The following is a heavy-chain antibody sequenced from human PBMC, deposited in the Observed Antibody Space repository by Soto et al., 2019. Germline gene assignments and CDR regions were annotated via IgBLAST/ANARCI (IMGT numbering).Heavy chain of an antibody. D-gene: IGHD6-19*01. CDR2: INHSGST. Sequence: KTSETLSLTCAVYGGSFSGYYWSWIRQPPGKGLEWIGEINHSGSTNYNPSLKSRVTISVDTSKNQFSLKLSSVTAADTAVYYCARVQRVAVSAYYYYYYGMDVWGQGTTVTVSS. CDR3: ARVQRVAVSAYYYYYYGMDV. CDR1: GGSFSGYY. V-gene: IGHV4-34*01. J-gene: IGHJ6*02.